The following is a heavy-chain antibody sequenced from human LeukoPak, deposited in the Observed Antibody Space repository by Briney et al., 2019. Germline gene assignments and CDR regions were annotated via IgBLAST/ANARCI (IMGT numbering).Heavy chain of an antibody. V-gene: IGHV4-34*01. CDR2: INHSGST. CDR1: GGSFSGYY. D-gene: IGHD3-10*01. CDR3: ASKSDYGSGSYYNSPFGY. Sequence: PSETLSLTCAVYGGSFSGYYWSWIRQPPGKGLEWIGEINHSGSTNYNPSLKSRVTISVDTSKNQFSLKLSSVTAADTAVYYCASKSDYGSGSYYNSPFGYWGQGTLVTVSS. J-gene: IGHJ4*02.